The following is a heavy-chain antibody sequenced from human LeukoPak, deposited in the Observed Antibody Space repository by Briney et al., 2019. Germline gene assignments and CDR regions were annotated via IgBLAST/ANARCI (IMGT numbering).Heavy chain of an antibody. CDR3: AREVPGGSGRYYYYYMDV. Sequence: SETLSLTCTVSGGSISSGGYYWSWVRQPPGTGLEWIGRGYTSGSANYNPSLTSRVTISLDTSKNQFSLKLSSVTAADTAVYYCAREVPGGSGRYYYYYMDVWGKGTTVTISS. D-gene: IGHD3-10*01. CDR1: GGSISSGGYY. J-gene: IGHJ6*03. CDR2: GYTSGSA. V-gene: IGHV4-61*02.